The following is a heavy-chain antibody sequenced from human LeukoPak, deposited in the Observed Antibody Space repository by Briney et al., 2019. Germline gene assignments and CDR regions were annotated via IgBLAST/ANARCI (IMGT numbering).Heavy chain of an antibody. V-gene: IGHV3-43D*03. D-gene: IGHD1-26*01. CDR1: GFSFDGFA. J-gene: IGHJ4*02. CDR2: VTWNGGTT. CDR3: ARAPTSSNGSPTD. Sequence: GGSLRLSCAASGFSFDGFAMHWVRQAPGKGLEWVSLVTWNGGTTYYADSVKGRFIISRDNSKNSLYLQMNSLTTEDTALYYCARAPTSSNGSPTDWGQGTLVTVSS.